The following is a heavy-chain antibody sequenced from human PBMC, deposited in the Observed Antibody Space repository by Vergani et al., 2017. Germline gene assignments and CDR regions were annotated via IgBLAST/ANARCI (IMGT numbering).Heavy chain of an antibody. CDR2: INHSGST. Sequence: QVQLQQWGAGLLKPSETLSLTCAVYGGSFSGYYWSWIRQPPGKGLEWIGEINHSGSTNYNPSLKSRVTISVDTSNNQFSLKLSSVTAADTAVYYCARLYVVPDSIDYWGQGTLVTVSS. CDR3: ARLYVVPDSIDY. V-gene: IGHV4-34*01. D-gene: IGHD2-2*01. J-gene: IGHJ4*02. CDR1: GGSFSGYY.